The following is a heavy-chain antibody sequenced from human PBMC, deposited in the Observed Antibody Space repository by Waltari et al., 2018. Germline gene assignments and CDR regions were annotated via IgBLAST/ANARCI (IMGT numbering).Heavy chain of an antibody. J-gene: IGHJ4*02. V-gene: IGHV4-59*01. CDR3: ASHRGIAATFDY. D-gene: IGHD6-13*01. Sequence: QVQLQESGPGLVKPSETLSLTCTVSGGSISSYYWSWIRQPPGEGLGWILYIYSSGTTHYNPSLKSRVTISVDTSNNQFSLKLSAVTAADTAVYYCASHRGIAATFDYWGQGTLVTVSS. CDR2: IYSSGTT. CDR1: GGSISSYY.